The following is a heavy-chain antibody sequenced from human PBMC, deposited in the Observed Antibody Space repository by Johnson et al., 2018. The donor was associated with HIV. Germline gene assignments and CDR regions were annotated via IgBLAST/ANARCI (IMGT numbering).Heavy chain of an antibody. J-gene: IGHJ3*02. CDR2: ISSSGSTI. Sequence: HVQLVESGGGLVKPGGSLRLSCAASGFTFSDYYMSLIRQAPGKGLEWVSYISSSGSTIYYADSVKGRFTISRDNAKNSLFLQMNSLRAEDTAVYYCARSYPCLRGWLRRPSDEFGAFDIWGQGTMVTVSS. CDR3: ARSYPCLRGWLRRPSDEFGAFDI. CDR1: GFTFSDYY. D-gene: IGHD5-12*01. V-gene: IGHV3-11*04.